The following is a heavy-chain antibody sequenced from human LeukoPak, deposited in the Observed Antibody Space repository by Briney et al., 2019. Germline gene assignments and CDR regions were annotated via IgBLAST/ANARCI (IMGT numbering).Heavy chain of an antibody. V-gene: IGHV3-11*05. Sequence: PGGSLRLSCAASGFTFSDYYMSWIRQAPGKGLEWVSYISSSSSYTNYADSVKGRFTISRDNAKKSLYLQMNSLRAEDTAVYYCAKDARRTSGWYFFDYWGQGTLVTVSS. J-gene: IGHJ4*02. CDR2: ISSSSSYT. CDR1: GFTFSDYY. CDR3: AKDARRTSGWYFFDY. D-gene: IGHD6-19*01.